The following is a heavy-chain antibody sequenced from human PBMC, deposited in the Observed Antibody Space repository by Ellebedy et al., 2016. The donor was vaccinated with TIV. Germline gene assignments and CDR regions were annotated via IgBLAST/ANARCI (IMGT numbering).Heavy chain of an antibody. CDR3: ARWFGELLYVGWFDT. J-gene: IGHJ5*02. D-gene: IGHD3-10*01. Sequence: SETLSLTCTVSGGSLSSSSSYWGWVRQPPGKGLEWIGSIYYSGTTYYNPSLESRVTISVDTSKDQFSLKLNSVTAADTAVYYWARWFGELLYVGWFDTWGQGTLVTVS. CDR1: GGSLSSSSSY. V-gene: IGHV4-39*01. CDR2: IYYSGTT.